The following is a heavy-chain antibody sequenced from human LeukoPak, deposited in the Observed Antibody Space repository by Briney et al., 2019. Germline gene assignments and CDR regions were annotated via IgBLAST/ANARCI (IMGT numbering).Heavy chain of an antibody. D-gene: IGHD3-9*01. CDR1: GFTFSSYA. CDR3: AKGRPRYFDWLLWDFDY. J-gene: IGHJ4*02. Sequence: PGGSLRLSCAASGFTFSSYAMSWVRQAPGKGLEWVSAISGSGGSTYYADSVKGRFTISRDNSKNTLYLQMNSLRAEDTAVYYGAKGRPRYFDWLLWDFDYWGQGTLVTVSS. V-gene: IGHV3-23*01. CDR2: ISGSGGST.